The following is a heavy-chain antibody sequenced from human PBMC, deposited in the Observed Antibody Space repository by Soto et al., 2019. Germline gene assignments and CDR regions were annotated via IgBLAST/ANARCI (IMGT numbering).Heavy chain of an antibody. D-gene: IGHD3-10*01. CDR3: ARAVVTMVRGVIINNMDV. V-gene: IGHV1-8*01. Sequence: GASVKVSCKASGYTFTSYDINWVRQATGQGLEWMGWMNPNSGNTGYAQKFQGRVTMTRNTSISTAYMELSSLRSEDTAVYYCARAVVTMVRGVIINNMDVWGKGTTVTVSS. CDR1: GYTFTSYD. CDR2: MNPNSGNT. J-gene: IGHJ6*03.